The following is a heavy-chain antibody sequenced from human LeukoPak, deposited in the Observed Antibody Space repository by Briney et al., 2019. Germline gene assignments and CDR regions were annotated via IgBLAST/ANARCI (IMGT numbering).Heavy chain of an antibody. V-gene: IGHV4-30-2*01. CDR3: ATHRGYDYNYYFDY. Sequence: PSETLSLTCAVSGGSISSGGYSWSWIRQPPGKGLEWIGYIYHSGSTYYNPSLKSRVTISVDRSKNQFSLKLSSVTAADTAVYYCATHRGYDYNYYFDYWGQGTLVTVSS. J-gene: IGHJ4*02. D-gene: IGHD4-11*01. CDR1: GGSISSGGYS. CDR2: IYHSGST.